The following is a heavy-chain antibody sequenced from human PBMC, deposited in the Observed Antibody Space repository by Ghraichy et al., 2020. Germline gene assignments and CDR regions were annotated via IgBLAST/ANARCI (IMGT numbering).Heavy chain of an antibody. J-gene: IGHJ4*02. CDR1: GGSISNSSYY. V-gene: IGHV4-39*01. Sequence: ETRSLTCSVSGGSISNSSYYWGWIRQPPGKGLEWIGSIYYSGNTYYSPSLKSRVTISVDTSKNHLSLKVSSVTAADTALYYCARHTYTSSWNYWGLGTLVTVSS. CDR2: IYYSGNT. CDR3: ARHTYTSSWNY. D-gene: IGHD6-13*01.